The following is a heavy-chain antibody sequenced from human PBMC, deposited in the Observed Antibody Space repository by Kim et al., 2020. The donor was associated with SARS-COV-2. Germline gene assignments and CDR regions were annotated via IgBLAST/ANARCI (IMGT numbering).Heavy chain of an antibody. J-gene: IGHJ5*02. V-gene: IGHV3-23*01. Sequence: GSKYYADSVKGRFTIARDNSKTTLYLQMNSLRAEDTAVYYCAKPLRAPSSWGQGTLVTVSS. CDR2: GSK. CDR3: AKPLRAPSS.